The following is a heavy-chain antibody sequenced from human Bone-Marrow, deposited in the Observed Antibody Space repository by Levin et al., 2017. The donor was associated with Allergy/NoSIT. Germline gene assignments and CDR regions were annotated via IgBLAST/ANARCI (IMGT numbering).Heavy chain of an antibody. J-gene: IGHJ4*02. V-gene: IGHV3-23*01. CDR3: AKDVVQGVFDY. D-gene: IGHD3-10*01. CDR1: GFTFSSYA. CDR2: ISGSGGST. Sequence: GESLKISCAASGFTFSSYAMSWVRQAPGKGLEWVSAISGSGGSTYYADSVKGRFTISRDNSKNTLYLQMNSLRAEDTAVYYCAKDVVQGVFDYWGQGTLVTVSS.